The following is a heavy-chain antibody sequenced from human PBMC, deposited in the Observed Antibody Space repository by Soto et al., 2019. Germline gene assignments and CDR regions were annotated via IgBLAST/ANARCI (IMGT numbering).Heavy chain of an antibody. D-gene: IGHD6-13*01. CDR2: IKQDGSEK. CDR3: ARSAASYYYYYYGMDV. V-gene: IGHV3-7*03. J-gene: IGHJ6*02. CDR1: GFTFSSYW. Sequence: GGSLRLSCAASGFTFSSYWMSWVRQAPGKGLEWVANIKQDGSEKYYVDSVKGRFTISRDNAKNSLYLQMNSLRAEDTAVYYCARSAASYYYYYYGMDVWGQGTTVTVS.